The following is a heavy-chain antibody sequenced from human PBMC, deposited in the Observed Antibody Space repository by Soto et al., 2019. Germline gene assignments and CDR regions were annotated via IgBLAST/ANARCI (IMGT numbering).Heavy chain of an antibody. D-gene: IGHD3-16*01. J-gene: IGHJ6*02. CDR2: IFPADSDT. Sequence: GESLKISCKGSGYTFTNYWVGWVRQMPGKGLEWMGIIFPADSDTSYSPSFQGQVTISADKSITTAHLQWSSLKASDTAMYYCARLVYGDYGDYHGMDVWGQGTKVTVSS. CDR3: ARLVYGDYGDYHGMDV. V-gene: IGHV5-51*01. CDR1: GYTFTNYW.